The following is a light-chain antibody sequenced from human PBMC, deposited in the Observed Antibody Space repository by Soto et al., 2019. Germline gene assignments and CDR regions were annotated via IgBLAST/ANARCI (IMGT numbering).Light chain of an antibody. CDR3: QQYNSYSPWT. J-gene: IGKJ1*01. Sequence: DIQMTQSPSTLSVSVGDRVTITCRASQSISTWLAWYQQKPGKAPKVLIFDASSLKSGVPARFSGSGSGTEFTLTISSLQPDDFATYYCQQYNSYSPWTFGQKTKVEIK. CDR2: DAS. V-gene: IGKV1-5*01. CDR1: QSISTW.